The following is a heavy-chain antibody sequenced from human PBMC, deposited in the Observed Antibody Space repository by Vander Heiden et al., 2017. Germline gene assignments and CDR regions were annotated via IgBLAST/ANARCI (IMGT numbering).Heavy chain of an antibody. J-gene: IGHJ4*02. D-gene: IGHD5-12*01. CDR2: IRSKANSYAT. V-gene: IGHV3-73*02. CDR3: TNSGSGQEH. CDR1: GFTFRGTA. Sequence: EVQPVESGGGLVQPGGSLTLPCAASGFTFRGTAMRWVRQASGKGLEWVGRIRSKANSYATAYAASVKGRFTISRDDSKNTAYLQMNSLKTEDTAVYYCTNSGSGQEHWGQGTLVTVSS.